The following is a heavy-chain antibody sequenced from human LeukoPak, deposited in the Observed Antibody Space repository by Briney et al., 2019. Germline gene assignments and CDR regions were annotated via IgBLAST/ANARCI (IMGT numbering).Heavy chain of an antibody. Sequence: GASVKVSCKASGYTFTSYGISWVRQAPGQGLEWMGWIRAYNGNTNYAQKLQGRVTMTTDTSTSTAYMELRSLRSDDTAVYYCARVSHPYCSSTSCYTLDYWGQGTLVTVSS. J-gene: IGHJ4*02. V-gene: IGHV1-18*01. CDR3: ARVSHPYCSSTSCYTLDY. D-gene: IGHD2-2*02. CDR2: IRAYNGNT. CDR1: GYTFTSYG.